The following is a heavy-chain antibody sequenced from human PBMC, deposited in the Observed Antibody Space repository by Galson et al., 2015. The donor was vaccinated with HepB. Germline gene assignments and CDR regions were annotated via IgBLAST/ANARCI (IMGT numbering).Heavy chain of an antibody. J-gene: IGHJ4*02. CDR3: AREDTVTTTGFGY. CDR2: ISYDGSNK. D-gene: IGHD4-17*01. V-gene: IGHV3-30-3*01. CDR1: GFTFSSYA. Sequence: SLRLSCAASGFTFSSYAMHWVRQAPGKGLEWVAVISYDGSNKYYADSVKGRFTISRDNSKNTLYLQMNSLRAEDTAVYYCAREDTVTTTGFGYWGQGTLVTVSS.